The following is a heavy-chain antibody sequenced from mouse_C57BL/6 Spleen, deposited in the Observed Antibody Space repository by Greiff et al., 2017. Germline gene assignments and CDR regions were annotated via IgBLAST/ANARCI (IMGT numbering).Heavy chain of an antibody. CDR1: GYTFTDYY. V-gene: IGHV1-26*01. D-gene: IGHD2-5*01. CDR3: ARMGSNYVEAMDY. J-gene: IGHJ4*01. CDR2: INPNNGGI. Sequence: DVQLQQSGPELVKPGASVKISCKASGYTFTDYYMNWVKQSHGKSLEWIGDINPNNGGISYNQKFKGKATLTVDKSSSTAYMELRSLTSEDSAVYYCARMGSNYVEAMDYWGQGTSVTVSS.